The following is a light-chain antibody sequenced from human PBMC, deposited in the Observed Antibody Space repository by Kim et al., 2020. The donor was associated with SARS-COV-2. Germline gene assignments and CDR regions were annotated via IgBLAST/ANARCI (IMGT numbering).Light chain of an antibody. CDR3: AAWDDSLSGVV. V-gene: IGLV1-47*01. CDR1: SSNDEGNY. CDR2: KNN. Sequence: GPTSTSAICGSSSNDEGNYRYWYQQLPGPAPKLLIVKNNKRPSGGPHRWSGSKSGTSASLAISGLRSEDEADDYCAAWDDSLSGVVFGGGTQLTVL. J-gene: IGLJ2*01.